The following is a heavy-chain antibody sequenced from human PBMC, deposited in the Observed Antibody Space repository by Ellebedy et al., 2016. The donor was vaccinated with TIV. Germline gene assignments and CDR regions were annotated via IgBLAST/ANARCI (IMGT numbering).Heavy chain of an antibody. CDR2: INNDGSTT. V-gene: IGHV3-74*01. D-gene: IGHD3-22*01. CDR3: ARDRGYDSYAYYWFWWFDP. CDR1: GFTFSNYW. J-gene: IGHJ5*02. Sequence: HTGGSLRLXCTASGFTFSNYWMHWVRQVPGKGLVWVARINNDGSTTTYADFVKGRFTVSRDNAKNTLYIQMNSLRAEDTAVYYCARDRGYDSYAYYWFWWFDPWGQGTLVTVSS.